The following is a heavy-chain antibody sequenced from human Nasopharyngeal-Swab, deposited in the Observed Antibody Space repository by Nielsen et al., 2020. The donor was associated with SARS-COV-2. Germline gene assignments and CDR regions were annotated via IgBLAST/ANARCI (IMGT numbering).Heavy chain of an antibody. CDR1: GFTFGAYG. Sequence: GESLKISCTAYGFTFGAYGMTWVRQAPGKGLEWIGFIRSKSYGGTTEYAASVKGRFTISRDDSKSIAYLQMNSLKTEDTAVYYCTRETRIAVAGTLLYYYYYYMDVWGKGTTVTVSS. J-gene: IGHJ6*03. D-gene: IGHD6-19*01. CDR2: IRSKSYGGTT. V-gene: IGHV3-49*04. CDR3: TRETRIAVAGTLLYYYYYYMDV.